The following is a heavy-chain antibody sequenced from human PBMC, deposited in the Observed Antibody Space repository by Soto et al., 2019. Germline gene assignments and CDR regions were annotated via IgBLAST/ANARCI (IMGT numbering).Heavy chain of an antibody. V-gene: IGHV4-61*01. Sequence: QVQLHESGPGLVKPSETLSLTCTVSGGSVSSGSYYWSWIRQPPGNGLEHIGYVFYNGTTNYNPSLKSRVTMSVDTSRDQFSLRLSSVTAPDTAFYYCARGVTMITGFDYWGQGSLVTVSS. CDR2: VFYNGTT. D-gene: IGHD3-22*01. CDR3: ARGVTMITGFDY. J-gene: IGHJ4*02. CDR1: GGSVSSGSYY.